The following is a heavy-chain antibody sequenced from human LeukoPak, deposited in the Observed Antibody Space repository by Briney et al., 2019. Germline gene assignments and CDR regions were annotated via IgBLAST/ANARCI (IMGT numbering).Heavy chain of an antibody. J-gene: IGHJ6*03. CDR1: GYTFTGYY. Sequence: GASVKVSCKASGYTFTGYYMHWVRQAPGQGLEWMGWINPNSGGTNYAQKFQGRVTMTRDTSISTAYMELSRLRSDDTAVYYCARVIGSGSYPYYYYYYMDVWSKGTTVTVSS. D-gene: IGHD3-10*01. CDR3: ARVIGSGSYPYYYYYYMDV. CDR2: INPNSGGT. V-gene: IGHV1-2*02.